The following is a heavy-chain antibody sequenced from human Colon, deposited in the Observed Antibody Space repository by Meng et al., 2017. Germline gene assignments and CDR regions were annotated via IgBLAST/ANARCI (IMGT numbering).Heavy chain of an antibody. Sequence: EVQLEESGGTLVQPGGSLRLSCAASGFSFSPYWMIWVRQAPGQGLVWVSRISSDGSTTHYADSVKGRFTISRDNAKNTLYLQMNSLRAEDTAVDYCGRDYHGIPDYWGQGTLVTVSS. J-gene: IGHJ4*02. CDR3: GRDYHGIPDY. CDR2: ISSDGSTT. D-gene: IGHD3-10*01. CDR1: GFSFSPYW. V-gene: IGHV3-74*01.